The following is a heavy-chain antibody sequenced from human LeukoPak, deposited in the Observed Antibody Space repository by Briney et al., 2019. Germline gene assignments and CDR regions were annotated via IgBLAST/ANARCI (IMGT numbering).Heavy chain of an antibody. J-gene: IGHJ4*02. CDR2: IIPIFGTA. D-gene: IGHD2-2*01. Sequence: GASVKVSCKASGGTFSSYAISWVRQAPGQGLEWMGGIIPIFGTANYARKFQGRVTMTRDTSISTAYMELSRLRSDDTAVYYCARVLGYCSSTSCSKHSYGPFDYWGQGTLVTVSS. CDR1: GGTFSSYA. V-gene: IGHV1-69*05. CDR3: ARVLGYCSSTSCSKHSYGPFDY.